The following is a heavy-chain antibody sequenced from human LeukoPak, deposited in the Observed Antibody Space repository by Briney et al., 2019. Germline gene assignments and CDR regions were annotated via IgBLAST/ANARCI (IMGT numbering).Heavy chain of an antibody. Sequence: PGGSLRLSCEASGFSFSIYNMDWVRLAPGKGLEWVSSISGSSSHVWYADSVKGRFTSSRDNAKNSLYLQMSSLRVEDTAVYYCARDHGIVGATHFDYWGQGTLVTVSS. CDR1: GFSFSIYN. V-gene: IGHV3-21*01. CDR2: ISGSSSHV. J-gene: IGHJ4*02. D-gene: IGHD1-26*01. CDR3: ARDHGIVGATHFDY.